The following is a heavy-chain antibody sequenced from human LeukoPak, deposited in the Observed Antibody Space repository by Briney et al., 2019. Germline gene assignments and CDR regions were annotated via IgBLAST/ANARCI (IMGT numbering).Heavy chain of an antibody. CDR3: ARDPTSSWETAFDI. J-gene: IGHJ3*02. CDR1: GFTFSSYN. CDR2: ISSSSSYI. D-gene: IGHD1-26*01. Sequence: GGSLRLSCAASGFTFSSYNMNWVRQAPGKGLEWVSSISSSSSYIYYADSVKGRFTLSRDNAKKSLYLQMNSLRAEDTAVYYCARDPTSSWETAFDIWGQGTMVTVSS. V-gene: IGHV3-21*01.